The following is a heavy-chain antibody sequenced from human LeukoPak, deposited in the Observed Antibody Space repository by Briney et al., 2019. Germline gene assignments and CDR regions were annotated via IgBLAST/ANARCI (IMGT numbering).Heavy chain of an antibody. CDR2: IKQDGSEK. Sequence: GGSLRLCCAASGFSFSTYWMNWVRQAPGRGLEWVANIKQDGSEKYYVDSVKGRFTISRDNAKNSLYLQLNSLRAEDTAVYYCARRVRSGFFDNWGQGTLVTVSS. CDR3: ARRVRSGFFDN. V-gene: IGHV3-7*01. CDR1: GFSFSTYW. J-gene: IGHJ4*02. D-gene: IGHD3-3*01.